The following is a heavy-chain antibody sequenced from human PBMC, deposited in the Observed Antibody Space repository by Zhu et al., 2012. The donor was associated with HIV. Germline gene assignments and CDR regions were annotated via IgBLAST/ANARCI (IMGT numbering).Heavy chain of an antibody. J-gene: IGHJ4*02. CDR3: ARLHYGDLPRIDY. D-gene: IGHD4-17*01. V-gene: IGHV4-39*01. Sequence: QVQLQESGPGLVKPSETLSLTCRVSSGSISSSTYYWGWVRQPPEKGLEWIGSISYSGTTYYNPSLKSRVTISVDMSKNQFSLKLNSVTAADTAVYYCARLHYGDLPRIDYWGQGTLVTVSS. CDR2: ISYSGTT. CDR1: SGSISSSTYY.